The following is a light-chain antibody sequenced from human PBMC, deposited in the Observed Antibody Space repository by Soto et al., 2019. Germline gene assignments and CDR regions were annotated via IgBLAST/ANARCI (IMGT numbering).Light chain of an antibody. Sequence: QSVLTQPASVSGSPGQSITISCTGTSSDVGGYNYVSWYQQHPGKAPKLMIYEVSNRPSGVSNRFAGSKSGNTASLTISGFQAEDEADYYCSSYTSSSTRVVFGGGTKLTVL. CDR2: EVS. J-gene: IGLJ2*01. V-gene: IGLV2-14*01. CDR3: SSYTSSSTRVV. CDR1: SSDVGGYNY.